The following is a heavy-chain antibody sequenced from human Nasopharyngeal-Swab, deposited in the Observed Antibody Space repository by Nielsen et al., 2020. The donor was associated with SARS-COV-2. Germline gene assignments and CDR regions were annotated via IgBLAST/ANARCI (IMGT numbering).Heavy chain of an antibody. J-gene: IGHJ6*02. CDR3: AREYHASMGFYGMDV. V-gene: IGHV4-59*01. CDR2: IADSGST. Sequence: AKTLSLTCTVSGGSISSYYWSWLRQPPGKGLEWLGYIADSGSTNYNPSLKSRVTISVDTHKNQSPLKLSSVTAADTAVYYCAREYHASMGFYGMDVWGQGTTVTVSS. CDR1: GGSISSYY. D-gene: IGHD2-2*01.